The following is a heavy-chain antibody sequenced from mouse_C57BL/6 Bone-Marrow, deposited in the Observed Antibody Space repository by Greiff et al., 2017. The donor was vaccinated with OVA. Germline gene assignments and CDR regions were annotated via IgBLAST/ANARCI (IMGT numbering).Heavy chain of an antibody. D-gene: IGHD1-1*01. CDR1: GFTFSSYG. CDR3: ASYYYGSSFDY. J-gene: IGHJ2*01. Sequence: EVKLMESGGDLVKPGGSLKLSCAASGFTFSSYGMSWVRQTPDKRLEWVATISSGGSYTYYPDSVKGRFTISRDNAKNTLYLQMSSLKSEDTAMYYCASYYYGSSFDYWGQGTTLTVSS. V-gene: IGHV5-6*01. CDR2: ISSGGSYT.